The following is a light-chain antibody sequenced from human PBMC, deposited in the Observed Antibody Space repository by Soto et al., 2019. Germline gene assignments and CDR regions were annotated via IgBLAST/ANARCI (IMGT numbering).Light chain of an antibody. Sequence: DIVMTQSPDSLAVSLGERATINCESSQSVLYSSNNKNYLAWYQQKPGQAPRLLIYGASSRATGIPDRFSGSGSGTDFTLTISRLEPEDFAVYYCQQYGSSPINFGQGTRLEIK. CDR3: QQYGSSPIN. J-gene: IGKJ5*01. CDR1: QSVLYSSNNKNY. CDR2: GAS. V-gene: IGKV4-1*01.